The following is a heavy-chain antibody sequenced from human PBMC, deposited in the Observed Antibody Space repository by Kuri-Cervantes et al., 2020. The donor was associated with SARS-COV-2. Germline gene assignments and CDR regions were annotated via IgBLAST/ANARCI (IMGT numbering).Heavy chain of an antibody. V-gene: IGHV4-31*03. CDR3: ARGSTTSRYHFDY. Sequence: SETLSLTCNVTGDSIGNGKYYWSWIRQRPGKGLEWIGYIYYTGGTYYSPSLNSRVTISVGTFKNQFSLKMTSLTAADTALYFCARGSTTSRYHFDYWGLETLVTVSS. J-gene: IGHJ4*02. D-gene: IGHD2/OR15-2a*01. CDR2: IYYTGGT. CDR1: GDSIGNGKYY.